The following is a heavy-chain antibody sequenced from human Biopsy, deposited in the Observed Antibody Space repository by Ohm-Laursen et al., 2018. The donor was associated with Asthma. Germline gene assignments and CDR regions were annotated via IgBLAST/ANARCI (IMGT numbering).Heavy chain of an antibody. J-gene: IGHJ4*02. CDR3: ARDVDLRSDY. V-gene: IGHV4-59*01. CDR2: VYYSGST. D-gene: IGHD2-15*01. Sequence: GTLSLTCTVSGGSINNFYWSWIRQPPGKGLESIGHVYYSGSTNYNPYLKSRVTISIDASKNQFSLKLTSVTAADTAVYYWARDVDLRSDYWGQGTLVIVSS. CDR1: GGSINNFY.